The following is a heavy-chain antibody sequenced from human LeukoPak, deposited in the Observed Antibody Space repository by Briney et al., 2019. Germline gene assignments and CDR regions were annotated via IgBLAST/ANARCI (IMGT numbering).Heavy chain of an antibody. CDR3: SRRMFTADWHFDL. Sequence: PGGSLRLSCAASGFTFSGSDIHWVRQASGKGLEWIGRIKTKAESYATAYVVSVKGRFTLSRDDSKNTAFLQMNSLKTEDTAVYYCSRRMFTADWHFDLWGRGTLVTVSS. CDR2: IKTKAESYAT. CDR1: GFTFSGSD. D-gene: IGHD3-10*02. J-gene: IGHJ2*01. V-gene: IGHV3-73*01.